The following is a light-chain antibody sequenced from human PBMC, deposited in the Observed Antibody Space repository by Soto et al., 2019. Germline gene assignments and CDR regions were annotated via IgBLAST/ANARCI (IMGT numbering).Light chain of an antibody. Sequence: QSALTQPPSASGSPGQSVTISCTGTSSDVGAYNYVSWYQQHPGKAPKLIIYEVTKRPSGVPDRFSGSKSGNTASLTVSGLQAEDEADYYCSSYAGSDNFRLCGTVTNVTVL. V-gene: IGLV2-8*01. J-gene: IGLJ1*01. CDR1: SSDVGAYNY. CDR3: SSYAGSDNFRL. CDR2: EVT.